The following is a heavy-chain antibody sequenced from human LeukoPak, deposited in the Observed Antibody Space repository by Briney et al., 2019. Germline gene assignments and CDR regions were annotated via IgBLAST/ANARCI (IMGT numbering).Heavy chain of an antibody. CDR1: GFTFSSYE. CDR2: ISSSGSTI. CDR3: ARDGGTYPNFLLDS. V-gene: IGHV3-48*03. J-gene: IGHJ4*02. D-gene: IGHD1-26*01. Sequence: GGSLRLSCAASGFTFSSYEMNWVRQAPGKGLEWVSYISSSGSTIYYADSVKGRFTISRDNAKNSLYLQMNSLRAEDTAVYYCARDGGTYPNFLLDSWGQGTLVTVSS.